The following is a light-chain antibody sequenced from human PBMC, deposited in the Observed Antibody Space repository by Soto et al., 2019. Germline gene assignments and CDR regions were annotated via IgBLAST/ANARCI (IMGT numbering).Light chain of an antibody. J-gene: IGKJ2*01. V-gene: IGKV1-5*01. Sequence: DIQMTQSPSTLAASVGDTVTMTCRSSSKWLAWYQKKPGKAPKLLIDDVSNLERGVPPRFSGSTSGAESTLTITGLQPDDLGTYYCQHTTDFTFGKGTKVEIK. CDR2: DVS. CDR1: SSSKW. CDR3: QHTTDFT.